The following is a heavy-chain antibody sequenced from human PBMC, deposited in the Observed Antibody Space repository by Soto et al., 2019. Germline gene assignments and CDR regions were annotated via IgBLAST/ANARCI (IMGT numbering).Heavy chain of an antibody. CDR1: GLSLKTSGMC. V-gene: IGHV2-70*01. CDR2: IDWADDK. Sequence: SGPTLVNPSQTLTLTCTFSGLSLKTSGMCVGWIRQPPGKALEWLALIDWADDKYYSASLKTRLTISRDTSENQVVLSMTNMDPVYTATYYCARISELGDGYNYDAFDIWGHGAVVTVS. J-gene: IGHJ3*02. D-gene: IGHD2-21*01. CDR3: ARISELGDGYNYDAFDI.